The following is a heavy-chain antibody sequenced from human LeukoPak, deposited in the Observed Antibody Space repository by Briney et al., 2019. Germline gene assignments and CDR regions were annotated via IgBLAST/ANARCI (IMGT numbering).Heavy chain of an antibody. V-gene: IGHV5-51*01. CDR2: IYPGDSNT. CDR3: ARRVVNNRNWYFNL. CDR1: GYRFTNYW. Sequence: GESLQISCQGSGYRFTNYWVGWVRQMPGKGLEWMGIIYPGDSNTRYSPSFQGQVTISADKSINTAYVQWSSLKASDTAMYYCARRVVNNRNWYFNLWGRGTLVTVSS. D-gene: IGHD4-23*01. J-gene: IGHJ2*01.